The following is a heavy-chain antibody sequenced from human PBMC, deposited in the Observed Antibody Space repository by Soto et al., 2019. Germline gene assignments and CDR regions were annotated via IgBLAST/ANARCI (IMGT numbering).Heavy chain of an antibody. CDR3: MVGGAGHPFDY. Sequence: QVQLQESSPGLVKPSETLSLTCTVSGVSITSPYWTWIRQPPGKGLEWIGNIPYSGRPNYGPSLKGRFIRTVDTSEKQSSLKMSSVTTADTAVDYGMVGGAGHPFDYWGQGTLVTVSS. D-gene: IGHD3-10*01. CDR1: GVSITSPY. V-gene: IGHV4-59*11. CDR2: IPYSGRP. J-gene: IGHJ4*02.